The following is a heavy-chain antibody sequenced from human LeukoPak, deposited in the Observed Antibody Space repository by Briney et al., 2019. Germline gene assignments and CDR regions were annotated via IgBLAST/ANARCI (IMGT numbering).Heavy chain of an antibody. Sequence: ASVKVSCKASGYTFTSYYIYWMRQAHGHGLEWMGWISAYNGNTNYAQKLQGRVTMTTDTSTSTAYMELRSLRSDDTAVYYCARGYYYDSSGLGYWGQGTLVTVSS. D-gene: IGHD3-22*01. CDR3: ARGYYYDSSGLGY. CDR2: ISAYNGNT. V-gene: IGHV1-18*04. J-gene: IGHJ4*02. CDR1: GYTFTSYY.